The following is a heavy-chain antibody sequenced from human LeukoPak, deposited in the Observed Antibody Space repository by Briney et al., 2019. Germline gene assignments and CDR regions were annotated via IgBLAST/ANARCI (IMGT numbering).Heavy chain of an antibody. V-gene: IGHV3-48*03. D-gene: IGHD3-22*01. CDR2: ISSDASAI. J-gene: IGHJ4*02. CDR1: GFTFSIYD. CDR3: AIDLTGDSSHDY. Sequence: PGGSLRLSCAASGFTFSIYDMNWVRQAPGKGLEWVSYISSDASAIYYADSVKGRFTISRDNAKNSLYLQMNSLRAEDTAVYYCAIDLTGDSSHDYWGQGTLVTVSS.